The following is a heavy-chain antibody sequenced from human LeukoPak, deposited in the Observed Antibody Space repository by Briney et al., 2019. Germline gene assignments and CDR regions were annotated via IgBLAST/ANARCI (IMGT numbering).Heavy chain of an antibody. CDR1: GFTFSAYW. CDR2: IKTDGSRT. J-gene: IGHJ5*02. V-gene: IGHV3-74*01. D-gene: IGHD3-22*01. Sequence: PGESPRLSCAASGFTFSAYWMHWVRQAPGKGLVWVSRIKTDGSRTIYGDAVKGRFTVSRDNAKNTVYLKMNSLRAEDTAVYYCARVDDSGGKNWFDPWGQGTRVTVFS. CDR3: ARVDDSGGKNWFDP.